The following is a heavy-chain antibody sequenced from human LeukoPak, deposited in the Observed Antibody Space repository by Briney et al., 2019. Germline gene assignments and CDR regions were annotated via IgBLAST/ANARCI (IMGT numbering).Heavy chain of an antibody. Sequence: GGSLRLSCAASGFTFSSCVMNWVRQAPGKGLEWVAVISYDGSNKYYADSVKGRFTISRDNSKNTLYLQMNSLRAEDTAVYYCARDLREIQYATFDYWGQGTLVTVSS. CDR3: ARDLREIQYATFDY. J-gene: IGHJ4*02. CDR1: GFTFSSCV. CDR2: ISYDGSNK. V-gene: IGHV3-30*03. D-gene: IGHD1-26*01.